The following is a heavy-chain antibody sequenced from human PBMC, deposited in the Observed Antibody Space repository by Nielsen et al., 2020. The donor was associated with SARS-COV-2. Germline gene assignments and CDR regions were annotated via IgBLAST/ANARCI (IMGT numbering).Heavy chain of an antibody. CDR2: INPSGGST. D-gene: IGHD6-6*01. CDR1: RYTFTSYY. J-gene: IGHJ6*02. Sequence: ASVNVSCKASRYTFTSYYMHWVRQAPGQGLEWMGIINPSGGSTSYAQKFQGRVTMTRDTSTNTVYMELSSLRSEDTAVYYCTRALTSSSPYYYYYGMDVWGQGTTVTVSS. V-gene: IGHV1-46*01. CDR3: TRALTSSSPYYYYYGMDV.